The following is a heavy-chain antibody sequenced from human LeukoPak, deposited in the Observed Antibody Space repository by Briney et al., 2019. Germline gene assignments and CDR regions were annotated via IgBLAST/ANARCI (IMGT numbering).Heavy chain of an antibody. J-gene: IGHJ3*02. D-gene: IGHD6-6*01. V-gene: IGHV1-18*01. Sequence: SVNLSCKASGGTFSSYAISWVRHAPGQGREWVGWISAYNGDTNYAHNLQGRDTMTTDTSTSTAYMELRSLRSDDTAVYYCARSMTPVDALDIWGQGTMVTVSS. CDR3: ARSMTPVDALDI. CDR1: GGTFSSYA. CDR2: ISAYNGDT.